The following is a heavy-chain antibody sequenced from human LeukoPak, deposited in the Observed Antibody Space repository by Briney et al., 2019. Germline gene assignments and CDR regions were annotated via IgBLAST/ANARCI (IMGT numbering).Heavy chain of an antibody. CDR2: INHSGST. Sequence: SETLSLTCAVYGGSFSGYYWSWIRQPPGKGLEWIGEINHSGSTNYNPSLKSRVTMSVDTSKNQFSLKLSSVTAADTAVYYCAGSTIFGVVYYYYYYMDVWGKGTTVTVSS. CDR3: AGSTIFGVVYYYYYYMDV. J-gene: IGHJ6*03. D-gene: IGHD3-3*01. V-gene: IGHV4-34*01. CDR1: GGSFSGYY.